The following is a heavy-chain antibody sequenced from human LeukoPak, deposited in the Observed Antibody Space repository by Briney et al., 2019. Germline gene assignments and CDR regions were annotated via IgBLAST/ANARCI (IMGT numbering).Heavy chain of an antibody. J-gene: IGHJ4*02. Sequence: SETLSLTCTVSGGSISNYYWSWIRQPPGKGLEWLGYIYHTGSTSYNPSLESRVIMSVETSQNQFSLKLFSVTAADTAVYYCAREVSGYDYSPFYYWGQGILVTVSS. CDR2: IYHTGST. V-gene: IGHV4-59*01. CDR3: AREVSGYDYSPFYY. CDR1: GGSISNYY. D-gene: IGHD3-22*01.